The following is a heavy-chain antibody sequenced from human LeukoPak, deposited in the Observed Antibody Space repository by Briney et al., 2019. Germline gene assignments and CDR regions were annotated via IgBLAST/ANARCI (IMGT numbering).Heavy chain of an antibody. CDR2: IIPIFGTA. V-gene: IGHV1-69*13. D-gene: IGHD1-20*01. CDR3: ARHDNWNDLVAFDI. Sequence: SVKVSCKASGGTFSSYAISWVRQAPGQGLEWMGGIIPIFGTANYAQKFQGRVTITADESTSTAYMELSSLRSEDTAVYYCARHDNWNDLVAFDIWGQGTMSPSLQ. CDR1: GGTFSSYA. J-gene: IGHJ3*02.